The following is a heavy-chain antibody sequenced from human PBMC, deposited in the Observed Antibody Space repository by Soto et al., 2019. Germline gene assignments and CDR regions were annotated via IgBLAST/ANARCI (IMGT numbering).Heavy chain of an antibody. CDR2: ISWNSGSI. CDR3: AKDLSVNYYYYGMDV. V-gene: IGHV3-9*01. Sequence: PGGSLRLSCAASGFTFDDYVMHWVRQAPGKGLEWVSGISWNSGSIGYADSVKGRFTISRDNAKNSLYLQMNSLRAEDTALYYCAKDLSVNYYYYGMDVWGQGTTVTVSS. CDR1: GFTFDDYV. J-gene: IGHJ6*02.